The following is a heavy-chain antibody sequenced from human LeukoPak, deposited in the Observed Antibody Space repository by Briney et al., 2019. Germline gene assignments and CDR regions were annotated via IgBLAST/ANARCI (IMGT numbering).Heavy chain of an antibody. V-gene: IGHV4-34*01. CDR1: GGSFSGYY. D-gene: IGHD6-19*01. CDR3: ARGGQWLVHSDY. Sequence: SETLSLTCAVYGGSFSGYYWSWIRQPPGKGLEWIGEINHSGSTNYNPSLKSRVTISVDTSKNQFSLKLSSVTAADTAVYYCARGGQWLVHSDYWGQGTLVTVSS. CDR2: INHSGST. J-gene: IGHJ4*02.